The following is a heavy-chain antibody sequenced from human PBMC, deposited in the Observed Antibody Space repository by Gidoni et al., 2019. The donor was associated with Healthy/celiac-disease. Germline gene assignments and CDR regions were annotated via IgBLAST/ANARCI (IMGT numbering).Heavy chain of an antibody. Sequence: QVQLVQSGAEVKKPGSSVKVSCKASGGTFSSYAISWVRQAPGQGLEWMGGLIPIFVKANYAQKSQGRATITADESTSTAYMGLSSLRSEDTAVYYCAREGGGSYYGGYFDYWGQGTLVTVSS. V-gene: IGHV1-69*01. CDR1: GGTFSSYA. CDR2: LIPIFVKA. J-gene: IGHJ4*02. D-gene: IGHD1-26*01. CDR3: AREGGGSYYGGYFDY.